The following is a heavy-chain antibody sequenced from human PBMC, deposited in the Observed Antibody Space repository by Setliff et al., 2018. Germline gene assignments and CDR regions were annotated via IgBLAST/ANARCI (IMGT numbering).Heavy chain of an antibody. V-gene: IGHV3-7*01. J-gene: IGHJ6*03. CDR3: AKSGGDHCCPLYHHYYMDV. Sequence: PGGSLRLSCAASGFTFSRFWMNWVRQAPGKGLEWVANIKQDGSVKYYVDSVKGRFTISRDNARNSLYLQMNRLRPEDTAVYYCAKSGGDHCCPLYHHYYMDVWGTGTTVTVSS. CDR1: GFTFSRFW. CDR2: IKQDGSVK. D-gene: IGHD2-21*02.